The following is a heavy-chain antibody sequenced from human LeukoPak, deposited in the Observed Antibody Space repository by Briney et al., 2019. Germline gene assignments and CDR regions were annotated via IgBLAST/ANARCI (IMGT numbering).Heavy chain of an antibody. CDR3: AKDFLWFGELNHSDY. Sequence: PGGSLRLSCAASGFTFSSYWMSWVRQAPGKGLEWVANIKQDGSEKYYVDSVKGRFTISRDNAKNSLYLQMNSLRAEDTAVYYCAKDFLWFGELNHSDYWGQGTLVTVSS. CDR1: GFTFSSYW. V-gene: IGHV3-7*01. D-gene: IGHD3-10*01. CDR2: IKQDGSEK. J-gene: IGHJ4*02.